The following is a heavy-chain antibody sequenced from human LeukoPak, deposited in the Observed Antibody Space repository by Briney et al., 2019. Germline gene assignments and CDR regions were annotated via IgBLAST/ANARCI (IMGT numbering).Heavy chain of an antibody. CDR2: IKQDGSEQ. CDR1: GFTFSSYW. V-gene: IGHV3-7*01. CDR3: ARQVAGPYYFDY. D-gene: IGHD6-19*01. J-gene: IGHJ4*02. Sequence: PGGSLRLSCAASGFTFSSYWMTWVRQAPGKGLEWVANIKQDGSEQYYADSVKGRFTISRDNSKNTLYLQMNSLRAEDTAVYYCARQVAGPYYFDYWGQGTLVTVSS.